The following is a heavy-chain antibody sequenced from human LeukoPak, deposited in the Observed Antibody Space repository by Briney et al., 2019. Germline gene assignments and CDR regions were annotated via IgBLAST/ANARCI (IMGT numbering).Heavy chain of an antibody. Sequence: GGSLRLSCAASGFTFSSYGMHWVRQAPGKGLEWVSGINWNGGSTAYGDSVKGRFTISRDNAKNSLYVQMSSLRAEDTALYYCARSMVRGVDAQSFDYWGQGTLVTVSS. CDR2: INWNGGST. CDR1: GFTFSSYG. V-gene: IGHV3-20*04. CDR3: ARSMVRGVDAQSFDY. J-gene: IGHJ4*02. D-gene: IGHD3-10*01.